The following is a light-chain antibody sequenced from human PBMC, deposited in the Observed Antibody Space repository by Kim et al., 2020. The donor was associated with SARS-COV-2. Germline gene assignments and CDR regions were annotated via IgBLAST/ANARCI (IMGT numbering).Light chain of an antibody. CDR1: SSDVGGYNY. CDR3: SSYTSSSTYG. Sequence: QSALTQPASVSGSPGQSITISCTGTSSDVGGYNYVSWYQQHPGKAPKLMIYDVSKRPSGVSNRFSGSKSGNTASLTISGLQAGEEADYYCSSYTSSSTYGFGTGTKV. V-gene: IGLV2-14*01. J-gene: IGLJ1*01. CDR2: DVS.